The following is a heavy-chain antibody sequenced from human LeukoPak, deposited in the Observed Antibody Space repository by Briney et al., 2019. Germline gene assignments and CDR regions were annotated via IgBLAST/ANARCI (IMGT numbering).Heavy chain of an antibody. CDR1: GFTFDDYA. CDR2: ISWNSGSI. D-gene: IGHD4-17*01. Sequence: GGSLRLSCAASGFTFDDYAMHWVRQAPGKGLEWVSGISWNSGSIGYADSVKGRFTISRDNAKNSLYLQMNSLRAEDTALYYCAKDGAWGDNGDYSGIWFDPWGQGTLVTVSS. V-gene: IGHV3-9*01. CDR3: AKDGAWGDNGDYSGIWFDP. J-gene: IGHJ5*02.